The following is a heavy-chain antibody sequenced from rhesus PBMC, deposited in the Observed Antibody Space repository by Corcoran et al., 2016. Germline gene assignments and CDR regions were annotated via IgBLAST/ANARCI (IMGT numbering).Heavy chain of an antibody. CDR2: IIGSSGST. CDR1: GASIRRGNY. J-gene: IGHJ4*01. Sequence: QVRLQESGPGLVKPSETLSLTCAVSGASIRRGNYWGWIRQPPGKGLEYIGYIIGSSGSTYYNPSLRSRVTISKDTSKNQFSLRLNSVTAADTAVYYCAKDPAMAYWGQGVLVTVSS. CDR3: AKDPAMAY. V-gene: IGHV4-99*02. D-gene: IGHD2-2*01.